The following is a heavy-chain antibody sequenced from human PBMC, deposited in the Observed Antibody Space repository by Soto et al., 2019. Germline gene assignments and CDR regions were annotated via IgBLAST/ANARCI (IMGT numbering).Heavy chain of an antibody. Sequence: GGSLRLSCAASGFTFSSYAMHWVRQAPGKGLEWVAVISYDGSNKYYADSVKGRFTISRDNSKNTLYLQMNSLRAEDTAVYYCAREDYGGNSRYFDYWGQGTLVTVSS. V-gene: IGHV3-30-3*01. CDR3: AREDYGGNSRYFDY. CDR2: ISYDGSNK. D-gene: IGHD4-17*01. J-gene: IGHJ4*02. CDR1: GFTFSSYA.